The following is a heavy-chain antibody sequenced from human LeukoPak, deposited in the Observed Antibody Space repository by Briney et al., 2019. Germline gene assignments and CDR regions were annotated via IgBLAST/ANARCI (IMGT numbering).Heavy chain of an antibody. V-gene: IGHV4-59*01. D-gene: IGHD3-9*01. CDR2: IYYSGST. J-gene: IGHJ4*02. CDR3: ARSKDILTGYCFDY. Sequence: KPSETLSLTCTVSGGSIRSYYWSWIRQPPGKGLEWIAYIYYSGSTNYNPSLKSRVTISVDTSKNQFSLKLSSVTAADTAVYYCARSKDILTGYCFDYWGQGTLVTVSS. CDR1: GGSIRSYY.